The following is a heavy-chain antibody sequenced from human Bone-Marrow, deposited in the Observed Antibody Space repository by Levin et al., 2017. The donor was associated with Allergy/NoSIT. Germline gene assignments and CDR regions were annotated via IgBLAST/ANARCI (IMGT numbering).Heavy chain of an antibody. J-gene: IGHJ5*02. CDR1: GFSLDDYW. CDR3: ARHRGGSGWFP. D-gene: IGHD6-19*01. V-gene: IGHV5-51*01. CDR2: IFPGDSST. Sequence: VASVKVSCKASGFSLDDYWIGWARQVPGKGLEWMGIIFPGDSSTTYSPSFQGQVTISADKSISTAYLQWGSLKASDTAMFFCARHRGGSGWFPWGQGTLVTVSS.